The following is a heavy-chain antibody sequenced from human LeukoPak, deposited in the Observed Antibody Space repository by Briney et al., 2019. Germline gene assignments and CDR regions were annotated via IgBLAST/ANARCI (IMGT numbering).Heavy chain of an antibody. D-gene: IGHD4-11*01. CDR1: GFTFSSYA. CDR2: ISSNGGST. V-gene: IGHV3-64*01. Sequence: PGGALRLSCAASGFTFSSYAMHWVRQAPGKGLEYVSAISSNGGSTYYANSVKGRFTISRDNSKNTLYLQMGSLRAEDMAVYYCARGPYSNHVYYYYGMGVWGQGTTVTVSS. CDR3: ARGPYSNHVYYYYGMGV. J-gene: IGHJ6*02.